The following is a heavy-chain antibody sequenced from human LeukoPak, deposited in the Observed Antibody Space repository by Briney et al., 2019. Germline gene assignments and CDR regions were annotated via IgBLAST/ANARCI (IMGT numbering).Heavy chain of an antibody. CDR2: INHSGST. CDR1: GGSFSGYY. J-gene: IGHJ4*02. D-gene: IGHD5-18*01. V-gene: IGHV4-34*01. CDR3: ARGRPGYSYGYWNY. Sequence: SETLSLTCAVYGGSFSGYYWSWIRQPSGKGLEWIGEINHSGSTNYNPSLKSRVTISVDTSKNQFSLKLSSVTAADTAVYYCARGRPGYSYGYWNYWGQGTLVTVSS.